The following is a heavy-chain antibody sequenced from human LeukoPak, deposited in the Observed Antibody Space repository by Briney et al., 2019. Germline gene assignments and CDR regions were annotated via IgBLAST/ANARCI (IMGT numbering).Heavy chain of an antibody. J-gene: IGHJ6*02. CDR1: GFTFSSYG. Sequence: GGSLRLSCAASGFTFSSYGMHWVRQAPGKGLEWVAVISYDGSNKYYADSVKGRFTISRDNSKTTLCLQMNSLRAEDTAVYYCARVGADVWGQGTTVTVSS. CDR2: ISYDGSNK. V-gene: IGHV3-30*03. CDR3: ARVGADV.